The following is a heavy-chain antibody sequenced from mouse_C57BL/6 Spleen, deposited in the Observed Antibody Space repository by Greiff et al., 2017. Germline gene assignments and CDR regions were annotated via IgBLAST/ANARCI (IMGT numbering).Heavy chain of an antibody. Sequence: EVKLQESGAELVKPGASVKLSCTASGFNIKDYYMHWVKQRTEQGLEWIGRIDPEDGETKYAPKFQGKATITADTSTNTAYLQLSSLTSEDTAVYYCARSPTVVADYFDYWGQGTTLTVSS. CDR2: IDPEDGET. V-gene: IGHV14-2*01. CDR1: GFNIKDYY. J-gene: IGHJ2*01. D-gene: IGHD1-1*01. CDR3: ARSPTVVADYFDY.